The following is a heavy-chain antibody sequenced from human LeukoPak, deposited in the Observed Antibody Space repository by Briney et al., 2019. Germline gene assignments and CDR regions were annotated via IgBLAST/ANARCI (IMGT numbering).Heavy chain of an antibody. CDR1: EFTFSSYA. J-gene: IGHJ4*02. D-gene: IGHD3-3*01. CDR2: ISGSGGST. Sequence: QPGGSLRLSCAASEFTFSSYAMSWVRQAPGKGLEWVSTISGSGGSTYYADSVKGRFTISRDNSKDTLYLQMNSLRVEDTAVYYCASKRFHDYWGQGTLVTVSS. CDR3: ASKRFHDY. V-gene: IGHV3-23*01.